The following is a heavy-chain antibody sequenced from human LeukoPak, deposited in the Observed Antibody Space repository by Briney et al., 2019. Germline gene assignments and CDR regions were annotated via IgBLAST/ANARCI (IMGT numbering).Heavy chain of an antibody. CDR3: AKVYTRLEDLFDY. Sequence: GGSLRLSCVASGLTFSSYWMSWVRQAPGKGLEWVSAISGSGGSTYYADSVKGRFTISRDNSKNTLYLQMNSLRAEDTAVYYCAKVYTRLEDLFDYWGQGTLVTVSS. D-gene: IGHD1-1*01. CDR1: GLTFSSYW. CDR2: ISGSGGST. J-gene: IGHJ4*02. V-gene: IGHV3-23*01.